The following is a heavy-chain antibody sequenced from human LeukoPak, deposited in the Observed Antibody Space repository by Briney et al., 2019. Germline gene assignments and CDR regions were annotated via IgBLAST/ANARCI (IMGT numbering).Heavy chain of an antibody. CDR1: GGSISSSNW. CDR3: ARSIIVVVAAGALDI. D-gene: IGHD2-21*02. Sequence: PSETLSLTCAVSGGSISSSNWWSWVRQPPGKGLEWIGEIYHSGSTNYNPSLKSRVTISVDKSKNQFSLKLSSVTAADTAVYYCARSIIVVVAAGALDIWGQGIMVTVSS. J-gene: IGHJ3*02. CDR2: IYHSGST. V-gene: IGHV4-4*02.